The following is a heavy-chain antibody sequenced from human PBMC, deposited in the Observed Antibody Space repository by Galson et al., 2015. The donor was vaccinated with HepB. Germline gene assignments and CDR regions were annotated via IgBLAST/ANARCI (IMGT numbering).Heavy chain of an antibody. J-gene: IGHJ5*02. CDR2: ISGYNGNT. CDR1: GYTFSSFS. D-gene: IGHD2-21*01. V-gene: IGHV1-18*01. Sequence: SVKVSCKASGYTFSSFSLSWVRQVPGQGLEWMGWISGYNGNTRYGENFQGRVSMTTDTSTNTAYMELTGLRSVDTGIYYRVRDSTSTYCSAISCPIGGWFDTWGQGTLVIVSS. CDR3: VRDSTSTYCSAISCPIGGWFDT.